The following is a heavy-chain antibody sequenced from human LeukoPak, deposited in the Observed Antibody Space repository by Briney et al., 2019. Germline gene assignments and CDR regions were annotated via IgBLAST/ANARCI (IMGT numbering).Heavy chain of an antibody. CDR3: ARAPKGMTTVRYYYYYYMDV. Sequence: TLSLTCAVYGGSFSGYYWSWIRQPPGKGLEWIGYIYYSGSTYYNPSLKSRVTISVDTSKNQFSLKLSSVTAADTAVYYCARAPKGMTTVRYYYYYYMDVWGKGTTVTVSS. CDR1: GGSFSGYY. V-gene: IGHV4-34*09. CDR2: IYYSGST. J-gene: IGHJ6*03. D-gene: IGHD4-11*01.